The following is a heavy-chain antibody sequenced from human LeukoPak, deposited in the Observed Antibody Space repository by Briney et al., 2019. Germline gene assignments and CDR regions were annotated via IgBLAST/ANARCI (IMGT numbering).Heavy chain of an antibody. Sequence: SETLSLTCTVSGGSISSYYWSWIRQPPGKGLGWIGYIYYSGSTNYNPSLKSRVTISVDTSKNQFSLKLSSVTAADTAVYYCARGTSSGWYALDYWGQGTLVTVSS. J-gene: IGHJ4*02. D-gene: IGHD6-19*01. CDR2: IYYSGST. V-gene: IGHV4-59*08. CDR1: GGSISSYY. CDR3: ARGTSSGWYALDY.